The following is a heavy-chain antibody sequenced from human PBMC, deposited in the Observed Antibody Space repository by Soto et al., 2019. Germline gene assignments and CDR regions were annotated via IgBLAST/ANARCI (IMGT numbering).Heavy chain of an antibody. J-gene: IGHJ6*02. D-gene: IGHD2-15*01. V-gene: IGHV4-39*01. CDR3: ARHLTYCSAGSCYSDFPYYGMDV. CDR1: GGSISSSSYY. Sequence: SETLSLTCTVSGGSISSSSYYWGWIRQPPGKGLEWIGSIYYSGSTYYNQSLKNRVTISVDTSKNQLLLKLSSVTAADTAVFYFARHLTYCSAGSCYSDFPYYGMDVWGQGTTVT. CDR2: IYYSGST.